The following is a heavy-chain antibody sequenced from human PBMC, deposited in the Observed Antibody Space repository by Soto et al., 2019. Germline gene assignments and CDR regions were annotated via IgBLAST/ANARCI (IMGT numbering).Heavy chain of an antibody. D-gene: IGHD3-3*01. V-gene: IGHV4-39*01. CDR1: GGSISSSSFY. CDR3: ARGLSSVRFLEWLFPTHGYYFDY. J-gene: IGHJ4*02. CDR2: IHLRSGNT. Sequence: SETLSLTCTVSGGSISSSSFYWGWVRQTPGKGLEWITSIHLRSGNTYYNPSLKSRVTISVDTSKNQFSLKLCSVTAADTVVYYCARGLSSVRFLEWLFPTHGYYFDYWGQGTLVTVSS.